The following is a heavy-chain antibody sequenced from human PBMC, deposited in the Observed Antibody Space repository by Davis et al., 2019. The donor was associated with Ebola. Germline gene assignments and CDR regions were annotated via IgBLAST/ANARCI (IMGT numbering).Heavy chain of an antibody. J-gene: IGHJ6*02. V-gene: IGHV1-2*02. Sequence: AASVKVSCKASGNTFTGYYIHWVRQAPGQGLEWMGWINPGTGDTNFAQKFVGRVTTTRDSSISTAYMELRSLRSDDTAVYYCASGTGRGGLDVWGQGTTGTVSS. CDR3: ASGTGRGGLDV. CDR1: GNTFTGYY. CDR2: INPGTGDT. D-gene: IGHD3/OR15-3a*01.